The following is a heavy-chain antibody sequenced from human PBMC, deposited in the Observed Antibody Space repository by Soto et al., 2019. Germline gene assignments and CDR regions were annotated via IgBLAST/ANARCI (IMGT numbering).Heavy chain of an antibody. V-gene: IGHV2-5*05. D-gene: IGHD6-19*01. J-gene: IGHJ4*02. Sequence: QITLKESGPTLVKPTQTLTLTCTFSGFSLSSTRMAVGWSRQPPGKALEWLALIYWDDDKRYAPFLKRRLTITKVASKNQVVLTMSNMDPVDTARYYCAHIVVAGLGYYLDYLGQGTLVTVSA. CDR1: GFSLSSTRMA. CDR3: AHIVVAGLGYYLDY. CDR2: IYWDDDK.